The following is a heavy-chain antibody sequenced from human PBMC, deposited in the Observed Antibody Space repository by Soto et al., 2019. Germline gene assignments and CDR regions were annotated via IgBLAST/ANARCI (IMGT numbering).Heavy chain of an antibody. CDR1: GGSISSGGYS. CDR2: IYHSGST. V-gene: IGHV4-30-2*01. D-gene: IGHD4-17*01. Sequence: QLQLQESGSGLVKPSQTLSLTCAVSGGSISSGGYSWSWIRQPPGKGLEWIGYIYHSGSTYYNPSLQSRVTISVDRSKNQFSLKLSSVTAADTAVYYCARGGYYGDYVGRNWFDPWGQGTLVTVSS. CDR3: ARGGYYGDYVGRNWFDP. J-gene: IGHJ5*02.